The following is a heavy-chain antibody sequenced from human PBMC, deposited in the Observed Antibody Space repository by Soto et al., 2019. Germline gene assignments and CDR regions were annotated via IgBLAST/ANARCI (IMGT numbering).Heavy chain of an antibody. D-gene: IGHD2-21*02. CDR3: ARFRGGNSDY. CDR1: GGSVSSGRYY. CDR2: IYYSGST. J-gene: IGHJ4*02. Sequence: QVQLQESGPGLVKPSETLSLTCTVSGGSVSSGRYYWSWIRQPPGKGLEWIGYIYYSGSTNYNPSLKSRVTLSVDTSKKYVSLKLSSVTAADTAVFYCARFRGGNSDYWGQGTLVTVSS. V-gene: IGHV4-61*01.